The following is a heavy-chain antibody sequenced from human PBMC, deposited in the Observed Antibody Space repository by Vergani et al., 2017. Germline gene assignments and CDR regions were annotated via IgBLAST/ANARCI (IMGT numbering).Heavy chain of an antibody. CDR1: GYSFTSYW. D-gene: IGHD6-13*01. CDR2: IYPGDSDT. CDR3: ARLSDPAWSSQIAAAGDAFDI. J-gene: IGHJ3*02. V-gene: IGHV5-51*01. Sequence: EVQLVQSGAEVKKPGESLKISCKGSGYSFTSYWIGWVRQMPGKGLEWMGIIYPGDSDTRYSPSFQGQVTISADKSISTAYLQGSSLKASDTAMYYCARLSDPAWSSQIAAAGDAFDIWGQGTMVTVSS.